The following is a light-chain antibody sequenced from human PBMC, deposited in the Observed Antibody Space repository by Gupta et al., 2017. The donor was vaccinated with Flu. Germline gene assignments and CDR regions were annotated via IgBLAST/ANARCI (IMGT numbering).Light chain of an antibody. J-gene: IGKJ1*01. CDR2: GAS. CDR3: QHYNNWPPWT. CDR1: QSVSSN. V-gene: IGKV3-15*01. Sequence: EIALTQSPATLSVSPGERATLSCRASQSVSSNLAWYQQNPGQAPRLLIYGASTRATGIPARFSGSGSGTEFTLTISSLQSEDFAVYYCQHYNNWPPWTFGQGTKVEIK.